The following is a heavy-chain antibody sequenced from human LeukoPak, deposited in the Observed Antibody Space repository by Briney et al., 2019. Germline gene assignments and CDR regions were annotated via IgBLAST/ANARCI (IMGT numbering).Heavy chain of an antibody. CDR2: THHSGST. Sequence: PSETLSLTCAVSGGSITSSNWWTWVRQPPGKGLEWIGETHHSGSTNYNPSLQSRASMSVDKSKNLFSLKLSSVTAADTAMYYCARVYCSSSSCYYFDYWGQGTLVTVSS. D-gene: IGHD2-2*01. V-gene: IGHV4-4*02. CDR1: GGSITSSNW. J-gene: IGHJ4*02. CDR3: ARVYCSSSSCYYFDY.